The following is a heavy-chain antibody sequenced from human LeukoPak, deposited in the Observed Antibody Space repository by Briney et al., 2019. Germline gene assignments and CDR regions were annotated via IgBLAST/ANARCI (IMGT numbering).Heavy chain of an antibody. D-gene: IGHD3-22*01. J-gene: IGHJ5*02. V-gene: IGHV4-34*01. CDR3: ARGLPYSYDSSGYYYETPSFWFDP. Sequence: SETLSLTCAVYGGSFRGYYWSWIRQPPGKGLEWIGEIKHSGITNYNPSLKSRVTISVDTSKNQFSLKLSFATDAATAVYYCARGLPYSYDSSGYYYETPSFWFDPWGQGTLVPVSS. CDR1: GGSFRGYY. CDR2: IKHSGIT.